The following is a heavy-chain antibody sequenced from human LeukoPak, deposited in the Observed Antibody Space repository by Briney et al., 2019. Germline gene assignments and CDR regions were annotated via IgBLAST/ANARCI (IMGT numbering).Heavy chain of an antibody. Sequence: LRLSCAASGFTFSSYAMSWVRQHPGKGLEWIGYIYYSGSTYYNPSLKSRVTISVDTSKNQFSLKLSSVTAADTAVYYCASSGYYYDSSGYYSWGQGTLVTVSS. CDR2: IYYSGST. CDR1: GFTFSSYA. J-gene: IGHJ4*02. CDR3: ASSGYYYDSSGYYS. D-gene: IGHD3-22*01. V-gene: IGHV4-31*02.